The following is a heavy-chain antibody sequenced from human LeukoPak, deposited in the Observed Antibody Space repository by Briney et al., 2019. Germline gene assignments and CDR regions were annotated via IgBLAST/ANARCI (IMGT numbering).Heavy chain of an antibody. CDR1: GGTFSSYA. CDR3: ARRVTVTFNDY. D-gene: IGHD4-17*01. Sequence: ASVKVSCKASGGTFSSYAISWVRQAPGQGLEWMGWISAYNGNTNYAQKLQGRVTMTTDTSTSTAYMELRSLRSDDTAVYYCARRVTVTFNDYWGQGTLVTVSS. CDR2: ISAYNGNT. J-gene: IGHJ4*02. V-gene: IGHV1-18*01.